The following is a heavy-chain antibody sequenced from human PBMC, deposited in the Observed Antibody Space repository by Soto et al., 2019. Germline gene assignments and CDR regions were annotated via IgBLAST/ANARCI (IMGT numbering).Heavy chain of an antibody. Sequence: QVQLVESGGGVVQPGRSLRLSCAASGFTFSSYGIHWVRQAPGNGLEWVAAIWDDGGNKYYTDSVKGRFTISRDNSKNTVYLQMNNLRAEDTAVYYCARVSGLGTAELGFVYWGQGTLVIVSS. J-gene: IGHJ4*02. D-gene: IGHD3-16*01. CDR2: IWDDGGNK. CDR1: GFTFSSYG. V-gene: IGHV3-33*01. CDR3: ARVSGLGTAELGFVY.